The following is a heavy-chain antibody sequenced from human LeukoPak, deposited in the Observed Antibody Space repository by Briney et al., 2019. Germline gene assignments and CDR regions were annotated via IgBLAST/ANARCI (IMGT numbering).Heavy chain of an antibody. Sequence: GASVKVSCKASGGTFRNYAISWVRQAPGQGLEWMGGIIPIFGTANYAQKFQGRVTITADDSTTTTYVELSSLRSEDTAVYYCARGLSGYDLEGYFDYWGQGTLVTVSS. J-gene: IGHJ4*02. CDR2: IIPIFGTA. CDR1: GGTFRNYA. CDR3: ARGLSGYDLEGYFDY. D-gene: IGHD5-12*01. V-gene: IGHV1-69*13.